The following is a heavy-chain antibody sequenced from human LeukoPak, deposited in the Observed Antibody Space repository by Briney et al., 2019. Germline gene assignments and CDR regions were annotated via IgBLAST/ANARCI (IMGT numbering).Heavy chain of an antibody. CDR2: IYYSGST. Sequence: SETLSLTCTVSGDSISSSSYYWGWIRQPPGKGLEWIGSIYYSGSTYYNPSLKSRVTISVDTSKNQFSLKLSSVTAADTAVYYCARRGYDSSGYYYYLDYWGQGTLVTVSS. J-gene: IGHJ4*02. V-gene: IGHV4-39*01. CDR1: GDSISSSSYY. D-gene: IGHD3-22*01. CDR3: ARRGYDSSGYYYYLDY.